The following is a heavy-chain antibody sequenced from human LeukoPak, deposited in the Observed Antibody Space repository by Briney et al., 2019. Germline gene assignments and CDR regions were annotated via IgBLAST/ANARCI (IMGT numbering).Heavy chain of an antibody. CDR1: GYTFRSFD. V-gene: IGHV1-8*01. J-gene: IGHJ6*02. CDR2: MNPNSGNT. Sequence: GASVKVSCKASGYTFRSFDVNWVRQATGQGLEWMGWMNPNSGNTGYAQEFQGRVTMTRNTSINTAYMEVSGLTSEYTAVYYCARAPSPASYAMDVWGQGTTVTVSS. CDR3: ARAPSPASYAMDV.